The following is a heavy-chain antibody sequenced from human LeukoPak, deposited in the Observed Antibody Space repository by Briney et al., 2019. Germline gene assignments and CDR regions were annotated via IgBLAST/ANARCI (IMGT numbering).Heavy chain of an antibody. CDR3: AGDEGWTFDI. Sequence: GGXXRLSXAXXGXXFXTHXXSWVRQAPGKGLEWVALIQKDRSDKYYVDSVKRRFTISRDNAKNSLYLQMNGLRADDTAVYYCAGDEGWTFDIWGQGTKVTVSS. CDR2: IQKDRSDK. J-gene: IGHJ3*02. V-gene: IGHV3-7*01. D-gene: IGHD5-24*01. CDR1: GXXFXTHX.